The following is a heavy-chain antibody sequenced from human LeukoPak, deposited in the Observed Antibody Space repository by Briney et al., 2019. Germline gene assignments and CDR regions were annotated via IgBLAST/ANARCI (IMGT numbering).Heavy chain of an antibody. D-gene: IGHD3-10*01. CDR2: IIPILGIA. J-gene: IGHJ6*02. CDR1: GGTFSSYA. CDR3: ARGVPISGSGGRRGYYYGMDV. Sequence: ASVKVSCKASGGTFSSYAISWVRQAPGQGLEWMGRIIPILGIANYAQKFQGRVTITADKSTSTAYMELSSLRSEDTAVYYCARGVPISGSGGRRGYYYGMDVWGQGTTVTVSS. V-gene: IGHV1-69*04.